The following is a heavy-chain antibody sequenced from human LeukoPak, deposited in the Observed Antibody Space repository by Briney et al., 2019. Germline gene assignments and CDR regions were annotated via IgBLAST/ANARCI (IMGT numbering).Heavy chain of an antibody. V-gene: IGHV1-2*02. D-gene: IGHD6-13*01. CDR1: GYTFTGYY. J-gene: IGHJ5*02. CDR3: ARETCSSSWFGSPFDP. Sequence: ASVKVSCKASGYTFTGYYMHWVRQAPGQGLEWMGWINPNSGGTNYAQKFQGRVTMTRDTSISTAYMELSRLRSDDTAVYYCARETCSSSWFGSPFDPWGQGTLVTVSS. CDR2: INPNSGGT.